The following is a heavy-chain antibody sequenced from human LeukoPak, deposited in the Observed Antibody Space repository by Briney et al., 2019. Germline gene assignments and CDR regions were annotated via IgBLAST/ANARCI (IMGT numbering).Heavy chain of an antibody. CDR1: GVSISTSADY. J-gene: IGHJ4*02. CDR3: AKLVTAFVYF. V-gene: IGHV4-39*07. D-gene: IGHD2-21*02. CDR2: IYYSGTT. Sequence: SETLSLTCTVSGVSISTSADYWGWVRQPPGKRLEWIGSIYYSGTTYYNPSLKSRVTVSLDTSKNQFFLELSSVTAADTAVYYCAKLVTAFVYFWGQGTLVTVSS.